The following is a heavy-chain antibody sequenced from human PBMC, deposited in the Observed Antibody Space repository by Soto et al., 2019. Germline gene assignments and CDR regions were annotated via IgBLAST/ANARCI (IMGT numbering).Heavy chain of an antibody. D-gene: IGHD1-26*01. J-gene: IGHJ4*02. CDR2: ITGRGHSA. CDR3: ANSGAWDLLGVFDH. V-gene: IGHV3-23*01. Sequence: PGRSLKLCCAASGFSFDSYGMSWVRQAPGKGLEWVSTITGRGHSAYYADSVMGRFTISRDNSKNTLDIQMSSLRDDDTAVYYCANSGAWDLLGVFDHWGQG. CDR1: GFSFDSYG.